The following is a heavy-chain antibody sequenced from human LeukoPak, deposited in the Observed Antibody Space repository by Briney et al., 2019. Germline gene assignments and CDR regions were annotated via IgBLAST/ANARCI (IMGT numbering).Heavy chain of an antibody. CDR2: INSDGSWT. D-gene: IGHD3-22*01. V-gene: IGHV3-74*01. CDR1: GNYW. Sequence: PGGSLRLSCAASGNYWMHWVRQAPGKGLVWVSHINSDGSWTSYADSVKGRFTISRDNSKNTLYLQMNSLRAEDTAVYYCARDMSSGYYKKPFDYWGQGTLVTVSS. CDR3: ARDMSSGYYKKPFDY. J-gene: IGHJ4*02.